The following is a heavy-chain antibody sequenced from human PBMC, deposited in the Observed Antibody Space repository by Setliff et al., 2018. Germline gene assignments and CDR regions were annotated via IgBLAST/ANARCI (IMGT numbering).Heavy chain of an antibody. CDR1: GFTFSNAW. J-gene: IGHJ4*01. CDR3: ARSPHDFWSGRVFFDY. V-gene: IGHV3-23*01. Sequence: PGGSLRFSCAASGFTFSNAWMSWVRQAPGKGLEWVSSIIGSGISTYYADSVQGRFTISRDNPKNTLHLQMNGLRVEDTAIYYCARSPHDFWSGRVFFDYWGQGMLVTVSS. CDR2: IIGSGIST. D-gene: IGHD3-3*01.